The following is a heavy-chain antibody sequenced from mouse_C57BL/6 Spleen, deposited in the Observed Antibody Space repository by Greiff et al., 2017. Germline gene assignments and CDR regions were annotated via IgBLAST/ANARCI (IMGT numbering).Heavy chain of an antibody. J-gene: IGHJ2*01. CDR1: GYAFSSYW. CDR3: ARGRYYYGSSPDFEY. Sequence: QVQLKESGAELVKPGASVKISCKASGYAFSSYWMNWVKQRPGKGLEWIGQIYPGDGDTNYNGKFKGKATLTADKSSSTAYMQLSSLTSEDSAVYFCARGRYYYGSSPDFEYWGQGTTLTVSS. V-gene: IGHV1-80*01. CDR2: IYPGDGDT. D-gene: IGHD1-1*01.